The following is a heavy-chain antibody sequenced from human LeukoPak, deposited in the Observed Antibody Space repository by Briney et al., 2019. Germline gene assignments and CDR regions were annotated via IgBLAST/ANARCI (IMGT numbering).Heavy chain of an antibody. CDR3: ARVFGHDAFGSGSSIDY. CDR1: GGSISSNNYY. D-gene: IGHD3-10*01. V-gene: IGHV4-39*07. J-gene: IGHJ4*02. CDR2: IYYSGSP. Sequence: SETLSLTCTVSGGSISSNNYYWGWIRQPPGKGLEWIGSIYYSGSPYYNPSLKSRVTISVDTSKNQFSLKLRSVTAADTAVYYCARVFGHDAFGSGSSIDYWGQGTLVTVSS.